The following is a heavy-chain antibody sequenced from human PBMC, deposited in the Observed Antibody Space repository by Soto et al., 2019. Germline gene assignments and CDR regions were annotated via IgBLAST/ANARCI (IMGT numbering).Heavy chain of an antibody. CDR3: ARAPFGYYDSSGILGY. Sequence: QVQLVESGGGVVQPGRSLRLSCAASGFTFSSYAMHWVRQAPGKGLEWVAVISYDGSNKYYADSVKGRFTISRDNSKNTLYLQMNSLRAEDTAVYYCARAPFGYYDSSGILGYWGQGTLVTVSS. CDR1: GFTFSSYA. V-gene: IGHV3-30-3*01. CDR2: ISYDGSNK. D-gene: IGHD3-22*01. J-gene: IGHJ4*02.